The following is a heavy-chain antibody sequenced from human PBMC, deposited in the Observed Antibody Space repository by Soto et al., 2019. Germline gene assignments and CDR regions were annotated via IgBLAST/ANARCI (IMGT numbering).Heavy chain of an antibody. J-gene: IGHJ5*02. Sequence: ASVKVSCKASGYTFTGHYLHWVRQAPGQGLEWMGWINANSGATNYAQKFQGWVTLTRDTSISTTYMELNSLKFDDTAVYYCARGWSSGWFDLWGQGILVTVSS. CDR3: ARGWSSGWFDL. CDR2: INANSGAT. V-gene: IGHV1-2*04. CDR1: GYTFTGHY. D-gene: IGHD3-22*01.